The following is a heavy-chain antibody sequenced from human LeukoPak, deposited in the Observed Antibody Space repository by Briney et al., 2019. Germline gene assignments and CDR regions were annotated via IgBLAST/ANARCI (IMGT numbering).Heavy chain of an antibody. V-gene: IGHV1-2*04. J-gene: IGHJ3*02. CDR3: ARGAMVRGVINDAFDI. CDR2: INPNSGGT. D-gene: IGHD3-10*01. CDR1: GYTFTGYY. Sequence: ASVKVSCKASGYTFTGYYMHWVRQAPGQGLEWMGWINPNSGGTNYAQKFQGWVTMTRDTSISTAYMELSRLRSDDSAVYYCARGAMVRGVINDAFDIWGQGTMVTVSS.